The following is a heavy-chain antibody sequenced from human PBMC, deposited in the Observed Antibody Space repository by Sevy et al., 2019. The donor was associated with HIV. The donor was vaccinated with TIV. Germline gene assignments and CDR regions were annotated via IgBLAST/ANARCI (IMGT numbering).Heavy chain of an antibody. CDR1: GFAFYDYS. CDR3: AREGCTRPHDY. D-gene: IGHD2-8*01. Sequence: GGSLRLSCAASGFAFYDYSMSWIRQAPGKGLEWVATLSFGCGKINYADSVKGRFTISRDNSKHSFYRQMDNLRVEDTALYYCAREGCTRPHDYWGQGTRVTVSS. V-gene: IGHV3-23*01. J-gene: IGHJ4*02. CDR2: LSFGCGKI.